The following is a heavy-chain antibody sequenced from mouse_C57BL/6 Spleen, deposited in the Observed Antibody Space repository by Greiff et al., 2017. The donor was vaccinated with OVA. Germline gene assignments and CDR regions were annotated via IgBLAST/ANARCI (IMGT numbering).Heavy chain of an antibody. CDR3: ARMKRADWDYFDY. V-gene: IGHV1-80*01. Sequence: QVQLKESGAELVKPGASVKISCKASGYAFSSYWMNWVKQRPGKGLEWIGQIYPGDGDTNYNGKFKGKATLTADKSSSTAYMQLSSLTSEDSAVYFCARMKRADWDYFDYWGQGTTLTVSS. CDR2: IYPGDGDT. D-gene: IGHD4-1*01. J-gene: IGHJ2*01. CDR1: GYAFSSYW.